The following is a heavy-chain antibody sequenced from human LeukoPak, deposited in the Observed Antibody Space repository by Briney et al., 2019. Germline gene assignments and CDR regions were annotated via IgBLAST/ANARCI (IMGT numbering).Heavy chain of an antibody. D-gene: IGHD6-13*01. CDR3: ARAPRGQLLGDAFDI. J-gene: IGHJ3*02. CDR1: GGSFSGYY. CDR2: INHSGST. V-gene: IGHV4-34*01. Sequence: SETLSLTCAVYGGSFSGYYWSWIRQPPGKGLECIGEINHSGSTNYNPSLKSRVTISVDTSKNQFSLKLSSVTAADTAVYYCARAPRGQLLGDAFDIWGQGTMVTVSS.